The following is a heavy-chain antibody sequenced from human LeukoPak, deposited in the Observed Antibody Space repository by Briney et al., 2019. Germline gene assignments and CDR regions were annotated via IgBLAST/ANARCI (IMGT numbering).Heavy chain of an antibody. D-gene: IGHD3-22*01. CDR3: VRGVRDIIGYYHFDS. CDR2: IYYTGII. V-gene: IGHV4-31*03. Sequence: PSETLSLTCTVSSGSISSAGYFWNWIRQYPGKGLECIGYIYYTGIIYSNPSLKGRVTISVDTSKNQFSLKLRSVTAPVTGVFYCVRGVRDIIGYYHFDSWGQGTLVTVSS. CDR1: SGSISSAGYF. J-gene: IGHJ4*02.